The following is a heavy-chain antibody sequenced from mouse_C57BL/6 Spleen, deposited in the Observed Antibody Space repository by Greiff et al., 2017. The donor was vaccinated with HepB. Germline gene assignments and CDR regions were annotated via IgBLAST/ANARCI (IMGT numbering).Heavy chain of an antibody. CDR1: GFTFSSYA. CDR2: ISDGGSYT. D-gene: IGHD1-1*01. CDR3: ARGGYYGSSFDAMDY. Sequence: DVQLVESGGGLVKPGGSLKLSCAASGFTFSSYAMSWVRQTPEKRLEWVTTISDGGSYTYYPDNVKGRFTISRDNATNNLDLQMSHLKSEDTAMYYGARGGYYGSSFDAMDYWGQGTSVTVSS. J-gene: IGHJ4*01. V-gene: IGHV5-4*01.